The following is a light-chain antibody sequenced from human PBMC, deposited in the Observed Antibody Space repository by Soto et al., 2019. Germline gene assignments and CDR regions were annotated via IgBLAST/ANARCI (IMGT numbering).Light chain of an antibody. V-gene: IGKV3-11*01. CDR3: QQTYSSPQT. CDR2: GAS. CDR1: QSISSY. J-gene: IGKJ1*01. Sequence: VLTQSPATLSLSPGDTATLSCRASQSISSYLAWYQQKPGQAPRLLIYGASSRATGIPDRFSGSGSGTDFTLTISSLQPEDFATYYCQQTYSSPQTFGQGTKVDIK.